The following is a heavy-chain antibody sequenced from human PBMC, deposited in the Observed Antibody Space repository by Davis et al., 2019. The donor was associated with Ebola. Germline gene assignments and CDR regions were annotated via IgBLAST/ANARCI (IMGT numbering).Heavy chain of an antibody. D-gene: IGHD3-22*01. V-gene: IGHV3-74*01. CDR3: ARAGGIYDSSGSSALKY. CDR2: INSDGSST. CDR1: GFTFSSYW. J-gene: IGHJ4*02. Sequence: PGGSLRLSCAASGFTFSSYWMSWVRHAPGKGLVWVSRINSDGSSTSYADSVKGRFTISRDNAKNTLYLQMNSLRSEDTAVYYCARAGGIYDSSGSSALKYWGQGTLVTVSS.